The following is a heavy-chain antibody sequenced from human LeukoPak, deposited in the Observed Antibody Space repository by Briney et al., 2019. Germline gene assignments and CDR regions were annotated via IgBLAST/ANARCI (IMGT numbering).Heavy chain of an antibody. CDR3: VRDGTGDSSGWHL. D-gene: IGHD6-19*01. Sequence: SETLSLTCTVSGGSISNFYWGWIRQPAGKGLEWIGRIHIRGSTDYSPSLKSRVSMSVDTSKNQFFLRLRSVTSADTAVYYCVRDGTGDSSGWHLWGQGTLVTVSS. J-gene: IGHJ4*02. CDR1: GGSISNFY. V-gene: IGHV4-4*07. CDR2: IHIRGST.